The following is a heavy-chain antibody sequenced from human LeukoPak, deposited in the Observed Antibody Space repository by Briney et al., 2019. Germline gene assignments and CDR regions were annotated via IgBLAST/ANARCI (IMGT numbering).Heavy chain of an antibody. CDR2: IWYDGSKK. Sequence: GGSLRLSCAASGFTFSDYGMHWVRQAPGKGLEWVTLIWYDGSKKWYADSVKGRFTISRDSAKKTVYLQMNSLSDEDTAVYYCAKGKYTDIVVVRSDYYMDVWGKGTTVTVSS. CDR1: GFTFSDYG. CDR3: AKGKYTDIVVVRSDYYMDV. D-gene: IGHD2-2*01. J-gene: IGHJ6*03. V-gene: IGHV3-33*06.